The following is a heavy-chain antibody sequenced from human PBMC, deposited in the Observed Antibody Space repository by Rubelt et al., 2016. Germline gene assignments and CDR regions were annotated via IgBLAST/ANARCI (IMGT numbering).Heavy chain of an antibody. CDR2: MNPHSGNT. CDR3: ARGRYDFWSGFLDY. Sequence: QLQLVQSGAEVKKPGASVKVSCKASGYTFTSYEINWVRQAAGPGLEWVGWMNPHSGNTGYAQKCKGRATMTRDSSTNTVTMELSSLTSEDTAVYYCARGRYDFWSGFLDYWGQGTLVTVSS. J-gene: IGHJ4*02. D-gene: IGHD3-3*01. CDR1: GYTFTSYE. V-gene: IGHV1-8*01.